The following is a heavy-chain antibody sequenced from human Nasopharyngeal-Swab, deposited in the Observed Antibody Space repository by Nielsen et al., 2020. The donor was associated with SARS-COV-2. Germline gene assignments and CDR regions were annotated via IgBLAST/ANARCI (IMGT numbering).Heavy chain of an antibody. D-gene: IGHD2-15*01. V-gene: IGHV3-30*18. Sequence: GESLKISCVASGFTFSSYGLHWVRQAPGKGLEWVAVISYDGNNKYYADSVRGRFTISRDNSRNTVYLQMNSLRAEDTAVYYCAKGPYCSGGNCYSYYYYYMDVWGKGTTVTVSS. CDR3: AKGPYCSGGNCYSYYYYYMDV. CDR1: GFTFSSYG. CDR2: ISYDGNNK. J-gene: IGHJ6*03.